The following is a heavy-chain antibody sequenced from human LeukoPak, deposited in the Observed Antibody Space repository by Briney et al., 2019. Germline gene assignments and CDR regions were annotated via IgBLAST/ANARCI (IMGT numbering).Heavy chain of an antibody. J-gene: IGHJ4*02. CDR1: GLTFSSHA. V-gene: IGHV3-64*02. Sequence: GGSLRLSWAASGLTFSSHAMHWVRQAPGKGLEYVSAIVSNGGNTYYADSVRGRFTISRDNSKDTVYLQMGSLRPEDTAVYYCARGGYYAATDIWGQGALVTVSS. D-gene: IGHD3-3*01. CDR3: ARGGYYAATDI. CDR2: IVSNGGNT.